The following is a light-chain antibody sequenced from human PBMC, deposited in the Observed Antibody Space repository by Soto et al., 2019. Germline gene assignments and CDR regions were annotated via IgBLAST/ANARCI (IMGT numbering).Light chain of an antibody. CDR2: AAS. CDR1: QSVSSSH. V-gene: IGKV3D-15*01. J-gene: IGKJ1*01. CDR3: QQYNNWPQT. Sequence: EIVLTQSPGTLSLSPGERATLSCRASQSVSSSHLAWYQHKPGQAPRLLIYAASSRATGSPDRFSGGGSGTEFTLTISSLQSEDFAAYYCQQYNNWPQTFGQGTKVDIK.